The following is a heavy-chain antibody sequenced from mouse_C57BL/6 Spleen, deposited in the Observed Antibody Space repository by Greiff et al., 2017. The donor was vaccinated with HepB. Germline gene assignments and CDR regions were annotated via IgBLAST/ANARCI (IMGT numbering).Heavy chain of an antibody. CDR3: TRPYYYGSRRDWYFDV. CDR1: GFTFSDAW. J-gene: IGHJ1*03. CDR2: IRNKANNHAT. Sequence: EVKLMESGGGLVQPGGSMKLSCAASGFTFSDAWMDWVRQSPEKGLEWVAEIRNKANNHATYYAESVKGRFTISRDDSKSSVYLQMNSLRAEDTGIYYCTRPYYYGSRRDWYFDVWGTGTTVTVSS. D-gene: IGHD1-1*01. V-gene: IGHV6-6*01.